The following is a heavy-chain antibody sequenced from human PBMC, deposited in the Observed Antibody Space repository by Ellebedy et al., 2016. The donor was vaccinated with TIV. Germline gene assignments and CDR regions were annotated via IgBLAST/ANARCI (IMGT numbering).Heavy chain of an antibody. J-gene: IGHJ6*02. V-gene: IGHV5-51*01. CDR3: ARQGSDGMDV. D-gene: IGHD2-15*01. Sequence: PGGSLRLSCKGSGHSFSNYWIAWVRQLPGKGPEWMGIIYPSDSDTRYSPSLQGQVTISADRSINTAYLQWSSPKASDTAIYYCARQGSDGMDVWGQGTTVTVS. CDR1: GHSFSNYW. CDR2: IYPSDSDT.